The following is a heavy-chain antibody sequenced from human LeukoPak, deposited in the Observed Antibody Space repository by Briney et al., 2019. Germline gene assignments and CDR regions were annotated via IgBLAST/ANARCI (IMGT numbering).Heavy chain of an antibody. D-gene: IGHD2-15*01. CDR3: ARHRYCSGGSCQYYYYYYGMDV. J-gene: IGHJ6*02. CDR2: IYTSGST. V-gene: IGHV4-4*07. Sequence: KPSETLSLTCTVSGGSISSYYWSWIRQPAGKGLEWIGRIYTSGSTNYNPSLKSRVTMSVDTSKNQFSLKLSSVTAADTAVYYCARHRYCSGGSCQYYYYYYGMDVWGQGTTVTVSS. CDR1: GGSISSYY.